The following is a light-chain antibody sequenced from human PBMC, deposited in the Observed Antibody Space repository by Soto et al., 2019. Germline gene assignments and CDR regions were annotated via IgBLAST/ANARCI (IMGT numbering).Light chain of an antibody. J-gene: IGLJ1*01. V-gene: IGLV2-14*01. CDR3: LSFAISSTYV. CDR2: DVS. Sequence: QSALTQPASVSGSPGQSITISCTGTSSDVGAYNYVPWYQQHPGKAPKVMIYDVSNRPSGVSDRFSGSKSGNTASLTISGLQAEDEADYYCLSFAISSTYVFGTGTKLTVL. CDR1: SSDVGAYNY.